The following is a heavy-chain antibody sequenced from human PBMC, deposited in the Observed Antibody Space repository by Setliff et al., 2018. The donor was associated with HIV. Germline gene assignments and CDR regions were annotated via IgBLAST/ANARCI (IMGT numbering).Heavy chain of an antibody. CDR1: GFTFSSYA. Sequence: PGGSLRLSCAASGFTFSSYAMHWVRQAPGKGLEWVAVISYDGSNKYYADSVKGRFTISRDNSKNTLYLQMNSLRAEDTAVYYCARGSGPDSSTPHDYWGQGTLVTVSS. CDR2: ISYDGSNK. V-gene: IGHV3-30-3*01. J-gene: IGHJ4*02. CDR3: ARGSGPDSSTPHDY. D-gene: IGHD2-15*01.